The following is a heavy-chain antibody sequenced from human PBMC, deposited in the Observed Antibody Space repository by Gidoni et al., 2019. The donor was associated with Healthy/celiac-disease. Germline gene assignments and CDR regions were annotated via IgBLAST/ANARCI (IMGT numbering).Heavy chain of an antibody. J-gene: IGHJ4*02. CDR3: ARGARVYCSGGSCYGGPECLDY. Sequence: EVQLVESGGGLVKPGGSLSLSCAASGFTFSSYSMTWVRQAPGKGLEWVSSIRSSSSYIYYADSVKGRFTISRDNAKNSLYLQMNSLRAEDTAVYYCARGARVYCSGGSCYGGPECLDYWGQGTLVTVSS. D-gene: IGHD2-15*01. CDR2: IRSSSSYI. CDR1: GFTFSSYS. V-gene: IGHV3-21*01.